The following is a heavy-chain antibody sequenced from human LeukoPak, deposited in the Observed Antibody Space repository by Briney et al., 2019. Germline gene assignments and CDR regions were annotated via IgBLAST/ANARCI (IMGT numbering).Heavy chain of an antibody. J-gene: IGHJ5*02. CDR3: AREVYDSSGYYSNWFDP. CDR1: GFTFSSYS. CDR2: ISSGSGTI. D-gene: IGHD3-22*01. V-gene: IGHV3-48*02. Sequence: GGSLRLSCAASGFTFSSYSMNWVRQAPGKGLGWVSYISSGSGTIYYADSVKGRFTISRDNAKNSLYLQMNSLRDEDTAVYYCAREVYDSSGYYSNWFDPWGQGTLVTVSS.